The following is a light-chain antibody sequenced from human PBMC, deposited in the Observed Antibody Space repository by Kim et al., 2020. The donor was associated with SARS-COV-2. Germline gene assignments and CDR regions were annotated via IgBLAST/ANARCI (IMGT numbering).Light chain of an antibody. J-gene: IGLJ2*01. CDR2: DVI. V-gene: IGLV2-14*03. CDR3: SSYTSSSTLGVV. Sequence: SMPISCTEPSSDVGGYNYVSWYQQHPGKAPKLMIYDVINRPSGVSNRFSGAKSGNTASLTISGLQAEDEADYYCSSYTSSSTLGVVFGGGTQLTVL. CDR1: SSDVGGYNY.